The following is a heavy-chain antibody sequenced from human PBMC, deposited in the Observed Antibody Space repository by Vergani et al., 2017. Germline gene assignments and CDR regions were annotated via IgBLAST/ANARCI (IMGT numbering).Heavy chain of an antibody. Sequence: QVQLQESGPGLVKPSETLSLTCTVSGGSISSSSYYWGWIRQPPGKGLEWIGSIYYSGSTYYNPSLKSRVTISVDTSKNQFSLKLSSVTAADTAVYYCARPMTYYYDSSGYYSAWFDPWGQGTLVTVSS. CDR2: IYYSGST. CDR1: GGSISSSSYY. V-gene: IGHV4-39*01. D-gene: IGHD3-22*01. CDR3: ARPMTYYYDSSGYYSAWFDP. J-gene: IGHJ5*02.